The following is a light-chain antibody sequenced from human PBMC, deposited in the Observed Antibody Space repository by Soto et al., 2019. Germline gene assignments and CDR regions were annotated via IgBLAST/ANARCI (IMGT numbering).Light chain of an antibody. CDR1: NLGNKY. CDR2: QDT. CDR3: QAWDGSTVV. V-gene: IGLV3-1*01. Sequence: SYELTQPPSVSVSPGQTATITCSGDNLGNKYACWYRQRPGQSPVLVIFQDTKRPSGIPERFSGSNSGNTATLTISGTQAMDEAAYYCQAWDGSTVVFGGGTKLTVL. J-gene: IGLJ2*01.